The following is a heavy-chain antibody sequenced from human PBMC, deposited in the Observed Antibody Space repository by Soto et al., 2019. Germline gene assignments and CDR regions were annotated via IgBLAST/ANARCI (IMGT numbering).Heavy chain of an antibody. D-gene: IGHD3-10*01. Sequence: SETLSLTCTVSGGSISSSSYYWGWIRQPPGKGLEWIGSIYYSGSTYYNPSLKSRVTISVDTSKNQFSLKLSSVTAADTAVYYCARALESSVFGELNYWGQGTLVTVSS. CDR3: ARALESSVFGELNY. CDR1: GGSISSSSYY. CDR2: IYYSGST. V-gene: IGHV4-39*01. J-gene: IGHJ4*02.